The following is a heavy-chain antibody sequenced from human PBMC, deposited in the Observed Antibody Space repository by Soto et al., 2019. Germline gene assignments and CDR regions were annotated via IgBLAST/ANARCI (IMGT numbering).Heavy chain of an antibody. Sequence: ASVTVSCTASGYTFIDYFIHWVRQAPGQGLEWMGCINPSSDATDYSQKFRGRVTMARDTSIGTASMELSRLRSDDNAVYYCVRGLRWRDLDYWGQGTPVSVS. CDR2: INPSSDAT. D-gene: IGHD2-15*01. J-gene: IGHJ4*02. V-gene: IGHV1-2*02. CDR1: GYTFIDYF. CDR3: VRGLRWRDLDY.